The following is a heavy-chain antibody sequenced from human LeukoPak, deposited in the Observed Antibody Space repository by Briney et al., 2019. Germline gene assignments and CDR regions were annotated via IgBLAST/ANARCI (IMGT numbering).Heavy chain of an antibody. V-gene: IGHV1-69*01. CDR1: GGTFSSYA. Sequence: SVKISCKASGGTFSSYAISWVRQAPGQGLEWMGGIIPIFGTANYAQKFQGRVTITADESTSTAYMELSSLRSEDTAVYYCARDDSPYYYYGMDVWGQGTTVTVSS. J-gene: IGHJ6*02. CDR3: ARDDSPYYYYGMDV. CDR2: IIPIFGTA. D-gene: IGHD3-22*01.